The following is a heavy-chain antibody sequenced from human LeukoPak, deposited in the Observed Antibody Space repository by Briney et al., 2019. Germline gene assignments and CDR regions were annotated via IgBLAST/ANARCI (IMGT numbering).Heavy chain of an antibody. CDR3: AREAKFSCSGGSCSFDY. CDR1: GFTFRNYA. V-gene: IGHV3-23*01. D-gene: IGHD2-15*01. J-gene: IGHJ4*02. Sequence: PGGSLRLSCAASGFTFRNYAMTWVRQAPGKGLDWVALIGARDGRTYYADPVKGRFTISRDNFKNTLNLQMNSLRAEDTAIYYCAREAKFSCSGGSCSFDYWGQGTLVTVSS. CDR2: IGARDGRT.